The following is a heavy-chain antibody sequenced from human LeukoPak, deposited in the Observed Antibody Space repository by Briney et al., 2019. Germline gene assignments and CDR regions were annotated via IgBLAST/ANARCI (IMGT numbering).Heavy chain of an antibody. Sequence: ASVKVSCKASGYTFTGYYMRWVRQAPGQGLEWMGRIKPDSGGTKYARKFQGTVTMTRDTSISTAYMELSRLRSDDTAVYYCARPVFCVAVAEHDAFDIWGQGTMVTVSS. J-gene: IGHJ3*02. CDR2: IKPDSGGT. V-gene: IGHV1-2*06. CDR1: GYTFTGYY. CDR3: ARPVFCVAVAEHDAFDI. D-gene: IGHD6-19*01.